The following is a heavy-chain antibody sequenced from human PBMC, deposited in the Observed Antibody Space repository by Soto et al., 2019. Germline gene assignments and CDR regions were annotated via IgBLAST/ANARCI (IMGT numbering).Heavy chain of an antibody. CDR3: AKDHVPVWAPGWFDP. Sequence: EVQLLESGGGLVQPGGSLRLSCAASGFTFSSYAMSWVRQAPGKGLEWVSAISGSGGSTYYADSVKGRFTISRDNSKNTLYLEMNSLRAEDTAVYYCAKDHVPVWAPGWFDPWGQGTLVTVSS. D-gene: IGHD7-27*01. CDR2: ISGSGGST. CDR1: GFTFSSYA. V-gene: IGHV3-23*01. J-gene: IGHJ5*02.